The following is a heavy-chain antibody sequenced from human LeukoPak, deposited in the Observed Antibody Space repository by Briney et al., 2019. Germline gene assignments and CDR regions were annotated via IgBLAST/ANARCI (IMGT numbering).Heavy chain of an antibody. CDR2: ISYDGSNK. Sequence: AGGSLRLSCAASGFTFSSYAMHWVRQAPGKGLEGVAVISYDGSNKYYADSVKGLFTISRDNSKNTLYLQMNSLRAEDTAVYYCAREKDYGDYSPDYYYGMDVWGQGTRVTVSS. V-gene: IGHV3-30*04. CDR3: AREKDYGDYSPDYYYGMDV. D-gene: IGHD4-17*01. CDR1: GFTFSSYA. J-gene: IGHJ6*02.